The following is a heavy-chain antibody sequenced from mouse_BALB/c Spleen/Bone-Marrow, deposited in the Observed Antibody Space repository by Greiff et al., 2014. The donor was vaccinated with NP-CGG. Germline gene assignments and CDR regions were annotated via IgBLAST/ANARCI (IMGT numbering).Heavy chain of an antibody. CDR1: GYTFTDYW. CDR3: ARRYGHYWYFDV. CDR2: IDTSDSYT. J-gene: IGHJ1*01. V-gene: IGHV1-69*01. D-gene: IGHD2-10*02. Sequence: QESGAELVMPGASVKMSCKASGYTFTDYWMHWVKQRPGQGLEWIGAIDTSDSYTTYNQNFKDKATLTVDESSSTAYMQFSSLTSEDSAVYYCARRYGHYWYFDVWGAGTTVTVSS.